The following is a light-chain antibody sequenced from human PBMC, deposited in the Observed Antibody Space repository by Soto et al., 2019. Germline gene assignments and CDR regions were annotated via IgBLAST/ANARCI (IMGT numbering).Light chain of an antibody. CDR3: QKYNRAPRT. J-gene: IGKJ1*01. CDR1: QGISNY. Sequence: DLPMTQSPSSLSASVGDRVTITCRASQGISNYLAWYQQKPGKVPMLLIYAASTLQSGVPSRFSGSESGTDFTLAISSLQPEDVPTYYCQKYNRAPRTFGQGTKVEIK. V-gene: IGKV1-27*01. CDR2: AAS.